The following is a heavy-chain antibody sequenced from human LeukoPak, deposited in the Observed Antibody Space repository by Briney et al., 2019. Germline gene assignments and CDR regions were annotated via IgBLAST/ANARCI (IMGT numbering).Heavy chain of an antibody. D-gene: IGHD1-14*01. CDR3: AKDPNRMVTPLPSFDY. V-gene: IGHV3-23*01. J-gene: IGHJ4*02. CDR2: ISGSSGST. CDR1: GFTFSSYA. Sequence: GGSLRLSCAASGFTFSSYAMSWVRQAPGKGLEWVSAISGSSGSTYYADSVKGRFTISRDNSKNTLYLQMNSLRAEDSAVYYYAKDPNRMVTPLPSFDYWGQGTLVTVSS.